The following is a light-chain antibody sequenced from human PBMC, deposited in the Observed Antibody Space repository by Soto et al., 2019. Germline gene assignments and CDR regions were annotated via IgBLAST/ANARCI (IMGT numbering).Light chain of an antibody. Sequence: DIQMTQSPSSLSASLGDRVTITCRTSQSITDYLNWYQQKQGKAPKLLIYAASSLQSGVPSRFSGSGSGTDFTLTISSLQPEGFATYYCQQSYSTPPTFGQGTKVDIK. CDR2: AAS. V-gene: IGKV1-39*01. J-gene: IGKJ1*01. CDR1: QSITDY. CDR3: QQSYSTPPT.